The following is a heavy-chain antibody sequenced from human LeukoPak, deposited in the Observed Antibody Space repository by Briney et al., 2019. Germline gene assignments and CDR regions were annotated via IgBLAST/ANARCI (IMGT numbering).Heavy chain of an antibody. V-gene: IGHV1-69*05. CDR3: ARVSWVVPAAFDAFDI. CDR2: IIPIFGTA. Sequence: GASVKVSCKASGGTFSSYAISWVRQAPGQGLEWMGGIIPIFGTANYAQKFRGRVTITTDESTSTAYMELSSLRSEDTAVYYCARVSWVVPAAFDAFDIWGQGTMVTVSS. J-gene: IGHJ3*02. CDR1: GGTFSSYA. D-gene: IGHD2-2*01.